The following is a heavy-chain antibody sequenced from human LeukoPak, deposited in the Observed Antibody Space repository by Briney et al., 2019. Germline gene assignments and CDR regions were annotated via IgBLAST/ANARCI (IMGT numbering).Heavy chain of an antibody. V-gene: IGHV3-9*03. CDR3: AKATPSGVSWGNYYFDY. D-gene: IGHD7-27*01. Sequence: GRSLRLSCAASGFTFDDYAMHWVRQAPGKGLEWVSGISWNSGSIGYADSVKGRFTISRDNAKNSLYLQMNSLRAEDMALYYCAKATPSGVSWGNYYFDYWGKGTLVTVSS. CDR1: GFTFDDYA. J-gene: IGHJ4*02. CDR2: ISWNSGSI.